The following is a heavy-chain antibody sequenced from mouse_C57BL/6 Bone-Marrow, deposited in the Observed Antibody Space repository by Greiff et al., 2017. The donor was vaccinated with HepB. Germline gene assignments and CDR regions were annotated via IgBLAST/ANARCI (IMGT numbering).Heavy chain of an antibody. CDR3: ARCDSNFDY. Sequence: EVKLVESGGGLVQPGGSLSLSCAASGFTFTDYYMSWVRQPPGKALEWLGFIRNKANGYTTEYSASVKGRFTISRDNSQSILYLQMNALSAEDSATYYCARCDSNFDYWGQGTTLTVSS. CDR2: IRNKANGYTT. CDR1: GFTFTDYY. D-gene: IGHD2-5*01. J-gene: IGHJ2*01. V-gene: IGHV7-3*01.